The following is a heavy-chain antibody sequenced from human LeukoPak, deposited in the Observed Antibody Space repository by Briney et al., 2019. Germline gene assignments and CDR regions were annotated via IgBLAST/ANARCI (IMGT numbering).Heavy chain of an antibody. Sequence: SVKVSCKASGYTFTGYYMHWVRQAPGQGLEWMGWINPNSGGTNYARKFQGRVTMTRDTSISTAYMELSRLRSDDTAVYYCARGLWFGDNGDYWGQGTLVTVSS. V-gene: IGHV1-2*02. J-gene: IGHJ4*02. CDR2: INPNSGGT. D-gene: IGHD3-10*01. CDR3: ARGLWFGDNGDY. CDR1: GYTFTGYY.